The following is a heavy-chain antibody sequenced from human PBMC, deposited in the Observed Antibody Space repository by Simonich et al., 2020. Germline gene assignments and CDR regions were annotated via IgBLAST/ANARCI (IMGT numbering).Heavy chain of an antibody. CDR1: GYSISSGYY. D-gene: IGHD1-1*01. CDR2: IYHRGCN. V-gene: IGHV4-38-2*02. CDR3: ARDPGLTGTTSWFDP. J-gene: IGHJ5*02. Sequence: QVQLQESGPGLVKPSETLYLTCAVSGYSISSGYYWGWLRQPPGKGLEWTRSIYHRGCNAHNPSLKRRVSISVATSKNQFSLKLNSVTAADTAVYYCARDPGLTGTTSWFDPWGQGTLVTVSS.